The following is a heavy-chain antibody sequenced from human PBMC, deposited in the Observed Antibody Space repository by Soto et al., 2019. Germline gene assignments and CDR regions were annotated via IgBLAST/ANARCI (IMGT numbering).Heavy chain of an antibody. CDR1: GFTFSSYW. J-gene: IGHJ2*01. V-gene: IGHV3-74*01. CDR3: ARAPWDIVVVPAALDWWYFDL. D-gene: IGHD2-2*01. CDR2: INSDGSST. Sequence: GGSLRLSCAASGFTFSSYWMHWVRQAPGKGLVWVSRINSDGSSTSYADSVKGRFTISRDNAKNTLYLQMNSLRAEDTAVYYCARAPWDIVVVPAALDWWYFDLWGRGTLVTVSS.